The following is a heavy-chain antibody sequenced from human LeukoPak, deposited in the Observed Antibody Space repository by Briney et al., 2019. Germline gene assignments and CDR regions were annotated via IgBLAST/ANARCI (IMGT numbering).Heavy chain of an antibody. CDR3: ARGSHYYGSGRNPPTAFDY. CDR1: GGSISSGGYS. J-gene: IGHJ4*02. CDR2: IYHSGSA. V-gene: IGHV4-30-2*01. Sequence: SQTLSLTCAVSGGSISSGGYSWSWIRQPPGKGLEWIGYIYHSGSAYYNPSLKSRVTISVDRSKNQFSLKLSSVTAADTAVYYCARGSHYYGSGRNPPTAFDYWGQGTLVTVSS. D-gene: IGHD3-10*01.